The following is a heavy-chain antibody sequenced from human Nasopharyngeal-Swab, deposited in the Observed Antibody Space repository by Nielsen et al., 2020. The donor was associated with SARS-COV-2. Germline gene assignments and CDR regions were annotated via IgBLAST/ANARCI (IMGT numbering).Heavy chain of an antibody. Sequence: GGSLRLSCAASGFTFDDYAIHWVRQAPGRGLEWVSGISWDSGNIGYADSVKGRFTISRDNAKNSLYLQMNSLRAEDTALYYCVKDNLLRAFDLWGQGQWSPSLQ. CDR1: GFTFDDYA. D-gene: IGHD2-15*01. CDR2: ISWDSGNI. J-gene: IGHJ3*01. V-gene: IGHV3-9*01. CDR3: VKDNLLRAFDL.